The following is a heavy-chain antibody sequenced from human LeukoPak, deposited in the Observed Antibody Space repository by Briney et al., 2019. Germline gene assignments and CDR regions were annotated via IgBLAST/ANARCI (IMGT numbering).Heavy chain of an antibody. Sequence: GGSLRLSCAASGVTFSDQIMTWVRQAPGKGLEWVSYISISSNTIYYADSVKGRFTISRDNAKNSLYLQMNSLRDEDTAVYFCASGDYYFDNWGQGTLVTVSS. V-gene: IGHV3-48*02. J-gene: IGHJ4*02. CDR2: ISISSNTI. D-gene: IGHD3-3*01. CDR1: GVTFSDQI. CDR3: ASGDYYFDN.